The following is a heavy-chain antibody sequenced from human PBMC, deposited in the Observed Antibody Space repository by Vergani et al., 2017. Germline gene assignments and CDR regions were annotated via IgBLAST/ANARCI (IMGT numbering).Heavy chain of an antibody. CDR2: INPSGGST. V-gene: IGHV1-46*01. J-gene: IGHJ3*02. CDR3: ARSRKLRYSGSYGDAFDI. D-gene: IGHD1-26*01. CDR1: GYTFTSYY. Sequence: QVQLVQSGSELKKPGASVKVSCKASGYTFTSYYMHWVRQAPGQGLEWMGIINPSGGSTSYAQKFQGRVTMTRDTSTSTVYMELSSLRSEDTAVYYCARSRKLRYSGSYGDAFDIWGQGTMVTVSS.